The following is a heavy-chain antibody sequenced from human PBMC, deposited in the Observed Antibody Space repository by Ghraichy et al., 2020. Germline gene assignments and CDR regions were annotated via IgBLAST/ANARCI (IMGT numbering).Heavy chain of an antibody. CDR2: INPNSGGT. J-gene: IGHJ4*02. V-gene: IGHV1-2*04. D-gene: IGHD3-10*01. CDR1: GYTFTGYY. CDR3: ARIRGWFGELEDY. Sequence: ASVKVSCKASGYTFTGYYMHWVRQAPGQGLEWMGWINPNSGGTNYAQKFQGWVTMTRDTSISTAYMELSRLRSDDTAVYYCARIRGWFGELEDYWGQGTLVTVSS.